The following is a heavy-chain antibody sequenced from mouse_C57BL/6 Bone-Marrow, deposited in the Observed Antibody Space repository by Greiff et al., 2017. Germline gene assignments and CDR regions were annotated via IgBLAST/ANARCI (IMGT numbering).Heavy chain of an antibody. CDR1: GFTFSSYG. CDR3: ARHGSDGYFP. D-gene: IGHD2-3*01. Sequence: EVQLMESGGDLVKPGGSVKLSCAASGFTFSSYGMSWVRQTPDERLEWVATISSGGSDTYYPDSVKGRFTISRDKAKNTLYLQMSSLKSEDTAVYYCARHGSDGYFPWGQGTLVTVSA. V-gene: IGHV5-6*01. CDR2: ISSGGSDT. J-gene: IGHJ3*01.